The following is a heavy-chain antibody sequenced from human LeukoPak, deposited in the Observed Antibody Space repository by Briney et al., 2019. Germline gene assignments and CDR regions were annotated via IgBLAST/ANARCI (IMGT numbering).Heavy chain of an antibody. Sequence: PGGSLSLSCEAFGFAVSGNYISWVHQAPGKGLKWVSIVYSDGSIFHADSVKRRFTMSRDISRNTLDLQMNSLRVEDTAVYFCARDRHRCRGIHGDGDAFDVWGQGTMVPVSS. CDR2: VYSDGSI. CDR1: GFAVSGNY. D-gene: IGHD1-1*01. CDR3: ARDRHRCRGIHGDGDAFDV. V-gene: IGHV3-53*01. J-gene: IGHJ3*01.